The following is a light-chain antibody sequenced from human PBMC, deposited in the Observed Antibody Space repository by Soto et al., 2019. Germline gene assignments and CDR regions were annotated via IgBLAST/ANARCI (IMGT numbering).Light chain of an antibody. Sequence: SSELTQPPSVSVSPGQTASITCSGDELGDKYVCWYQQKPGQSPAVVIYQDTKRPSGIPERFSGSNSGNTATLTISGTQAMDEADYYCQAWDGNSVVFGGGTKLTVL. J-gene: IGLJ2*01. CDR3: QAWDGNSVV. CDR2: QDT. V-gene: IGLV3-1*01. CDR1: ELGDKY.